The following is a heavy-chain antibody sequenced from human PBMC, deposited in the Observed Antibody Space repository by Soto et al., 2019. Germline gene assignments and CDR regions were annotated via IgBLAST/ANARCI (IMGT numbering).Heavy chain of an antibody. CDR1: GFSLSTSGVG. CDR3: AHLHANSGYDWRYDP. CDR2: IYWDDDK. Sequence: SGPTLVNPTQTLTLTCTFSGFSLSTSGVGVGWIRQPPGKALEWLALIYWDDDKRYSPSLKSRLTITKDTSKNQVVLTMTNVDTVDTATYYCAHLHANSGYDWRYDPWGQGTLVTVSS. J-gene: IGHJ5*02. D-gene: IGHD5-12*01. V-gene: IGHV2-5*02.